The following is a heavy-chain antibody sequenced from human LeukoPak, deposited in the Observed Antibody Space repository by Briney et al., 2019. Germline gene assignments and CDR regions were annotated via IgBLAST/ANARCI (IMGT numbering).Heavy chain of an antibody. J-gene: IGHJ4*02. D-gene: IGHD6-19*01. CDR2: ISAGDGNT. CDR3: ARVKGNGWFFDY. Sequence: GASVKVSCKASGYTFTRYAMQWVRQATGQRLEWMGWISAGDGNTQYSQKFQGRVTLTRDTSASTAYMELNSLTSEDTAVYYCARVKGNGWFFDYWGQGTLVTVSS. CDR1: GYTFTRYA. V-gene: IGHV1-3*01.